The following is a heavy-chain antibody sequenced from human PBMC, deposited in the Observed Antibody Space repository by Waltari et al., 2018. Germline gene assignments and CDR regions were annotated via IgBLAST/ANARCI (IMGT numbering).Heavy chain of an antibody. J-gene: IGHJ1*01. CDR2: ISGSGGST. Sequence: EVQLLESGGGLVQPGGSLRLSCEASGFPFSSYAMSWVRQAPGKGLEWVSAISGSGGSTYYADSVKGRFTISRDNSKNTLYLQMNSLRAEDTAVYYCAKDFSSRTTCFQHWGQGTLVTVSS. V-gene: IGHV3-23*01. CDR1: GFPFSSYA. CDR3: AKDFSSRTTCFQH. D-gene: IGHD3-10*01.